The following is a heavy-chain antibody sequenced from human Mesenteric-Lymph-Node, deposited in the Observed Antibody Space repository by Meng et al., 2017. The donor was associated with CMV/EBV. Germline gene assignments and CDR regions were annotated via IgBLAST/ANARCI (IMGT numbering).Heavy chain of an antibody. CDR2: IYYSGST. CDR1: GGSISSYY. D-gene: IGHD4-23*01. J-gene: IGHJ4*02. Sequence: SETLSLTCTVSGGSISSYYWSWIRQPPGKGLEWIGYIYYSGSTNYNPSLKSRVTISVDTSKNQFPLKLSSVTAADTAVYYCARVGDYGGNLMHFDYWGQGTLVTVSS. V-gene: IGHV4-59*01. CDR3: ARVGDYGGNLMHFDY.